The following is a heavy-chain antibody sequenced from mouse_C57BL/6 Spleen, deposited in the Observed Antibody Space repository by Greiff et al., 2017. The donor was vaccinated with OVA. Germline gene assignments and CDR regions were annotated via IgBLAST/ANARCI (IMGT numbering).Heavy chain of an antibody. Sequence: EVQLQQSGPELVKPGASVTISCKASGYSFTDYNMTWVKQSTGQSLEWIGVINPNYGTTSYNQKFKGKATLTVDQSSSTAYMQLNSLTSEDSAVYYCASYYSNALAYWGQGTLVTVSA. V-gene: IGHV1-39*01. CDR1: GYSFTDYN. CDR3: ASYYSNALAY. D-gene: IGHD2-5*01. J-gene: IGHJ3*01. CDR2: INPNYGTT.